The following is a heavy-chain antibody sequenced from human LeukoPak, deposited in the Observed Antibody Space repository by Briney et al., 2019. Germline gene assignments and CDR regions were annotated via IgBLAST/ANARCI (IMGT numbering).Heavy chain of an antibody. CDR2: INPNSGGT. CDR3: AGGTGYWDYYYYGMDV. CDR1: GYTFTGYY. V-gene: IGHV1-2*06. J-gene: IGHJ6*02. D-gene: IGHD3/OR15-3a*01. Sequence: ASVKVSCKASGYTFTGYYMHWVRQAPGQGLEWMGRINPNSGGTNYAQKFQGRVTMTRDTSISTAYMELSRLRSDDTAVYYCAGGTGYWDYYYYGMDVWGQGTTVTVSS.